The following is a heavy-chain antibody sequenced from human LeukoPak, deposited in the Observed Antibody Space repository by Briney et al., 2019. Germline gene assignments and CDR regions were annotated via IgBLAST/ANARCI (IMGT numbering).Heavy chain of an antibody. CDR2: ISYDGSNK. Sequence: GGSLRLSCAASGFTFSSYAMHWVRQAPGKGLEWVAVISYDGSNKYYADSVKGRFTISRDNSKNTLYLPMNSLKTEDTAVYYCARDKYPGSGSYYIFDYWGQGTLVTVSS. CDR3: ARDKYPGSGSYYIFDY. D-gene: IGHD1-26*01. J-gene: IGHJ4*02. CDR1: GFTFSSYA. V-gene: IGHV3-30-3*01.